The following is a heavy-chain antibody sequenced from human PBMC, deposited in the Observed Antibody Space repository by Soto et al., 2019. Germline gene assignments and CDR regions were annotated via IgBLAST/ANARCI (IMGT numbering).Heavy chain of an antibody. CDR1: GFTFSDYA. D-gene: IGHD2-2*01. CDR3: ARDDILVIPGGSYNYGMDV. V-gene: IGHV3-30*04. Sequence: QVQLVESGGGVVQPGRSLRLSCAASGFTFSDYAMHWVRQAPGKGLEWVAVVAYDGRSKYYADSVKGRFTISRDNSRTTVYLQMNSLRDEDTAMNYCARDDILVIPGGSYNYGMDVWGHGTTVTVSS. J-gene: IGHJ6*02. CDR2: VAYDGRSK.